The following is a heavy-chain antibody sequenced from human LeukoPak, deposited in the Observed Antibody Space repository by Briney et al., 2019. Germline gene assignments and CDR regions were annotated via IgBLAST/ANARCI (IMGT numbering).Heavy chain of an antibody. D-gene: IGHD5-18*01. CDR2: IYYSGST. CDR3: ARRGGGYSYGRRNYFDY. V-gene: IGHV4-61*01. CDR1: GGSVSSGSYY. J-gene: IGHJ4*02. Sequence: SETLSLTCTVSGGSVSSGSYYWSWIRQPPGKGLEWIGYIYYSGSTNYNPSLKSRVTISVDTSKNQFSLKLSSVTAADTAVYYCARRGGGYSYGRRNYFDYWGQGTLVTVSS.